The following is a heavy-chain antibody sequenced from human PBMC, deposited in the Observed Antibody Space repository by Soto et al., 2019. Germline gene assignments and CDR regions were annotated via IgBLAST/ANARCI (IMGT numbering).Heavy chain of an antibody. CDR1: GFTFSDYY. Sequence: PGGSLRLSCAASGFTFSDYYMSWIRQAPGKGLEWVSYISSSGSTIYYADSVKGRFTISRDNAKNSLYLQMNSLRAEDTAVYYCAKDFREPGIAARELARDAFDIWGQGTMVTVSS. D-gene: IGHD6-6*01. CDR2: ISSSGSTI. V-gene: IGHV3-11*01. J-gene: IGHJ3*02. CDR3: AKDFREPGIAARELARDAFDI.